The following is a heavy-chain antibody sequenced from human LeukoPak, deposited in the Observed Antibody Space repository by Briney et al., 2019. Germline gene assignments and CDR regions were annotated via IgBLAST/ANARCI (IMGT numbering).Heavy chain of an antibody. CDR2: INEDGGDR. D-gene: IGHD5-18*01. CDR3: ARDAAYGYDRFDY. V-gene: IGHV3-7*01. CDR1: GFIFNKYW. Sequence: GGSLRLSCAASGFIFNKYWMAWVRQAPGKGLEWVANINEDGGDRNYVDSLKGRFTISRDNAKNSLYLQMNSLRVEDTAVYYCARDAAYGYDRFDYWGQGTQVTISS. J-gene: IGHJ4*02.